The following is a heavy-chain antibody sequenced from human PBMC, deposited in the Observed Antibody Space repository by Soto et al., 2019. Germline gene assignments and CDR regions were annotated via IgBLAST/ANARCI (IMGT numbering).Heavy chain of an antibody. CDR3: ARVSELSAYFNWFDP. Sequence: SVKVSCKASGGTFSSYAISWVRQAPGQGLEWMGGIIPIFGTANYAQKFQGRVTITADESTSTAYMELSSLRSEDTAVYCCARVSELSAYFNWFDPWGQGTLVTVSS. J-gene: IGHJ5*02. D-gene: IGHD3-9*01. CDR2: IIPIFGTA. CDR1: GGTFSSYA. V-gene: IGHV1-69*13.